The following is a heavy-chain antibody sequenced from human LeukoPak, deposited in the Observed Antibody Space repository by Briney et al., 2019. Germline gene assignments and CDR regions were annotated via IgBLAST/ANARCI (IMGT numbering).Heavy chain of an antibody. J-gene: IGHJ4*02. CDR2: ISYDGSNK. Sequence: GRSLRLSCAASGFTFSSYAMHWVRQASGKGLEWVAVISYDGSNKYYADSVKGRFTISRDNSKNTLYLQMNSLRAEDTAVYYCARVNDVAYCGGDCYYTHYYFDYWGQGTLVTVSS. CDR3: ARVNDVAYCGGDCYYTHYYFDY. V-gene: IGHV3-30-3*01. CDR1: GFTFSSYA. D-gene: IGHD2-21*02.